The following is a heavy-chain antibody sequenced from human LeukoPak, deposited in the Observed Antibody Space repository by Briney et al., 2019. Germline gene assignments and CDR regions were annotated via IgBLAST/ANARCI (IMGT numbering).Heavy chain of an antibody. J-gene: IGHJ4*02. D-gene: IGHD4-17*01. CDR1: GGSVSSSNFY. CDR3: ASPSLMSGEPSYFDF. V-gene: IGHV4-39*07. CDR2: IYYTGNT. Sequence: SETLSLTCTVSGGSVSSSNFYWAWIRQPPGKGLEWIGSIYYTGNTFYNPFLKSRGTLSIDTSKNQFSLKLTSVTAADTAVYYCASPSLMSGEPSYFDFWGQGTLVTVSS.